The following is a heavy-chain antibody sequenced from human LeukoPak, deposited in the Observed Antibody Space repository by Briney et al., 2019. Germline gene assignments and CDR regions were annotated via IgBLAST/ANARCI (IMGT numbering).Heavy chain of an antibody. CDR3: ARDAGVIVAQEIDY. D-gene: IGHD5-12*01. V-gene: IGHV1-46*01. Sequence: GASVKISCKASGYTFTSYYMHWVRQAPGQGLEWMGIINPSAGSTRYAQKFQGRVTMTRDKSTSTAYMELSSLRSEDTAVYYCARDAGVIVAQEIDYWGQGTLVTVSS. J-gene: IGHJ4*02. CDR1: GYTFTSYY. CDR2: INPSAGST.